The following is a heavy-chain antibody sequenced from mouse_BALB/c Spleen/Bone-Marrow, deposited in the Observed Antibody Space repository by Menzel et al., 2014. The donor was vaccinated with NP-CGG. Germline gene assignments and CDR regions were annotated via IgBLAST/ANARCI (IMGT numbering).Heavy chain of an antibody. Sequence: EVKLMESGAELVKPGASVKLSCTASGFNIKDTYMHWVKQRPEQGLEWIGRIDPANGNTKYDPKFQGKATITADTSSNTAYLQLSSLTSEDTAVYYFASYRYGWYFDVWGARTTVTVSS. CDR2: IDPANGNT. D-gene: IGHD2-14*01. V-gene: IGHV14-3*02. CDR1: GFNIKDTY. J-gene: IGHJ1*01. CDR3: ASYRYGWYFDV.